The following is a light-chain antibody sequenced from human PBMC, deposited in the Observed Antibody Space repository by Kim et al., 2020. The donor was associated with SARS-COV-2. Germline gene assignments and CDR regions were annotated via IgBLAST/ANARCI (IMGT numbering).Light chain of an antibody. CDR1: QSVSSY. Sequence: EIVLTQSPATLSLSPGERATLSCRASQSVSSYLAWYQQKPGQAPRLLIYDASNRVTGIPGRFSGSGSGTDFTLTISSLEPEDFAVYYCQQRSNWPPTFGQGTKVDIK. CDR3: QQRSNWPPT. CDR2: DAS. J-gene: IGKJ1*01. V-gene: IGKV3-11*01.